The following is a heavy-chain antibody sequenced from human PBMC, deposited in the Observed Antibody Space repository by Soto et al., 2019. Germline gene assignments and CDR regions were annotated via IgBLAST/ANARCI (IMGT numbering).Heavy chain of an antibody. Sequence: EVQLVESGGGLVQPGGSLKLSCAASGFTFSGSAMHWVRQASGRGLEWVGRIRSKANSYATAYAASVKGRFTISRDDSKNTAYLQMNSLITEDTAVYYCGSDTGMAYYGVDVWGQGTTVTVSS. J-gene: IGHJ6*02. V-gene: IGHV3-73*01. CDR1: GFTFSGSA. CDR3: GSDTGMAYYGVDV. D-gene: IGHD5-18*01. CDR2: IRSKANSYAT.